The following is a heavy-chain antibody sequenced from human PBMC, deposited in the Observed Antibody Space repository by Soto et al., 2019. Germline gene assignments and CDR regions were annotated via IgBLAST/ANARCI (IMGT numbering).Heavy chain of an antibody. D-gene: IGHD2-15*01. CDR3: VRGGLTQPRDCSGGSCSTWWFDP. CDR1: GDSVSSNSVA. CDR2: TYYRSKWYN. J-gene: IGHJ5*02. Sequence: SPTLSLTCAISGDSVSSNSVAWNWIRQSPSRGLEWLGRTYYRSKWYNDYAVSVKSRITINPDTSKNQFSLQLKSVTPEDTAVYYCVRGGLTQPRDCSGGSCSTWWFDPWGQGTLVTVSS. V-gene: IGHV6-1*01.